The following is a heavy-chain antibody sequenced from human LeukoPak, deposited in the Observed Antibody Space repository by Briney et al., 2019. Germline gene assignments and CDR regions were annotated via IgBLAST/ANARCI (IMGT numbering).Heavy chain of an antibody. CDR1: GFSFNIYY. Sequence: KTGGSLRLSCAVSGFSFNIYYMSWIRQAPGXGLXXISYIGLNGYPLDYADSVKGRFTISRDNAKNSLYLDMNSLRDEDTAVYYCARKDFSSGSFNYWGQGTLVTVSS. D-gene: IGHD3-22*01. J-gene: IGHJ4*02. CDR2: IGLNGYPL. CDR3: ARKDFSSGSFNY. V-gene: IGHV3-11*04.